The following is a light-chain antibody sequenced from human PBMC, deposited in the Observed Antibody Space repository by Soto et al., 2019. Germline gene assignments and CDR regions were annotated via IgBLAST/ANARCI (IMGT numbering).Light chain of an antibody. CDR3: MQGTHWPPT. CDR2: KLT. J-gene: IGKJ1*01. Sequence: DVVMTQSPLSLPGTLGQPPSISSGSNARLVYGGGTTNVDWFQQTPGQAPRRLIYKLTDRDSGVQDRFSGSGSGTEFTLKISRVESEDVGVYYCMQGTHWPPTFGQGTKVDIK. CDR1: ARLVYGGGTTN. V-gene: IGKV2-30*01.